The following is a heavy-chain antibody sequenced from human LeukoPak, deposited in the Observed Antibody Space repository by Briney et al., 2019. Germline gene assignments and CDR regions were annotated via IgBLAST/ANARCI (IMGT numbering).Heavy chain of an antibody. CDR2: IYHSGST. CDR3: ARESVRPYFDY. CDR1: GGSISTYY. V-gene: IGHV4-59*12. J-gene: IGHJ4*02. Sequence: PSATLSLTCTVSGGSISTYYWTWIRMPPGNGLEWIGYIYHSGSTNYNPSLKSRVTISVDTSKNQFSLKLSSVTAADTGVYYCARESVRPYFDYWGQGTLVTVSS. D-gene: IGHD2-8*01.